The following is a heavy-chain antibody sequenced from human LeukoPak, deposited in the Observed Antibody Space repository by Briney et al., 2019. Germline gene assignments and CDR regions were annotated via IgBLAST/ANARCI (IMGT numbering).Heavy chain of an antibody. Sequence: ASVKVSCKASGYTFTDYYMHWVRQAPGQGLEWMGCINLYSGGAHYAQKFQDWLSMTRDTSINTAYMELSSLRSDDTAVYYCARVGAPVPYFGYWGQGTLVTVSS. V-gene: IGHV1-2*04. D-gene: IGHD3-10*01. J-gene: IGHJ4*02. CDR1: GYTFTDYY. CDR2: INLYSGGA. CDR3: ARVGAPVPYFGY.